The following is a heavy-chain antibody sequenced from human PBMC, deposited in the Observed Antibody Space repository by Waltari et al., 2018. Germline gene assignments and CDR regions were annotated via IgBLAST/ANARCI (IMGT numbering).Heavy chain of an antibody. V-gene: IGHV3-23*01. CDR1: GLTFSTYA. D-gene: IGHD3-10*01. CDR3: ARDRRTLNDVVPGEDH. Sequence: EVQLFESGGGLVQPGGSLRVSCVGSGLTFSTYAMTWVRQHRGKGLEWVLSISGHGPTHYTDSVKGRFAISRDNSKNTLYLQMNSLRVEDTAVYYCARDRRTLNDVVPGEDHWGQGTLVTVSS. CDR2: ISGHGPT. J-gene: IGHJ4*02.